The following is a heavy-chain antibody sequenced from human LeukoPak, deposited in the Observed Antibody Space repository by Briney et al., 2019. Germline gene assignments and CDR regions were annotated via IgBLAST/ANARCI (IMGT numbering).Heavy chain of an antibody. CDR3: ARGYWGMVRGARGCFDY. D-gene: IGHD3-10*01. Sequence: SETLSLTCTVSGGSISSSSYYWGWMRQPPGKGLEWIGSIYYSGSTYYNPSLKSRVTISVDTSKNQFSLKLSSVTAADTAVYYCARGYWGMVRGARGCFDYWGQGTLVTVSS. J-gene: IGHJ4*02. CDR2: IYYSGST. CDR1: GGSISSSSYY. V-gene: IGHV4-39*07.